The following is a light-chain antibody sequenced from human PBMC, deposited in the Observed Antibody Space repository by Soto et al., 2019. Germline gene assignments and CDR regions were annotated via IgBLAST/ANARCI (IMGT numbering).Light chain of an antibody. Sequence: EIVLTPSPATLSFSPGERANLSVRASQSVGTYLARYQQRPGHPPRLLIYATSNRATGIPARFSGSGSGTDFTLTINSLEPGDFAVYFCQQRTYWPTFGPGTKVDI. CDR3: QQRTYWPT. CDR2: ATS. CDR1: QSVGTY. V-gene: IGKV3-11*01. J-gene: IGKJ3*01.